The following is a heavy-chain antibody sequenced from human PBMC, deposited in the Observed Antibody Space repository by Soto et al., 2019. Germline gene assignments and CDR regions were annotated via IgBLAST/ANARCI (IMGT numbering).Heavy chain of an antibody. J-gene: IGHJ4*02. D-gene: IGHD3-22*01. CDR1: GGSISNYY. V-gene: IGHV4-59*01. CDR2: VYYSGSI. Sequence: PSETLSLTCTVSGGSISNYYWSWIRQPPGKGLEWIGYVYYSGSINYNPSLQSRVTISADTTKNQFSLKLTSVTAADTAVYYCARSAYYYDYTGYYMRWGQGTLVTVSS. CDR3: ARSAYYYDYTGYYMR.